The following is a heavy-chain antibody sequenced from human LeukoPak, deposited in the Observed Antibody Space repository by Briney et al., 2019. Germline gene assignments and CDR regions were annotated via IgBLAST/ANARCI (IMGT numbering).Heavy chain of an antibody. D-gene: IGHD1-1*01. V-gene: IGHV3-30*02. J-gene: IGHJ4*02. CDR3: AEDQQLEPFHY. CDR2: IQYDGSDE. CDR1: GFTFSTYG. Sequence: GGSLRLSCAASGFTFSTYGMHWVRQAPGKGLEWLAFIQYDGSDEHYADSVKGRFTISRDNSRNALYLQMNSLRAEDTAMYYCAEDQQLEPFHYWGQGTLVTVSS.